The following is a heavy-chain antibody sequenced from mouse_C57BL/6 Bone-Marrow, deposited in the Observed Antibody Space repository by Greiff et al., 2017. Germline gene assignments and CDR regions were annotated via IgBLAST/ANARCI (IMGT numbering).Heavy chain of an antibody. CDR1: GFTFSDFY. Sequence: EVQLVESGGGLVQSGRSLRLSCATSGFTFSDFYMEWVRQAPGKGLEWIAASRNKANDYTTEYSASVKGRFIVSRDTSQSILYLQMNAMRAEDTAIYYCARDYYYGSRHWYFYVWGTGTTVTVSS. CDR3: ARDYYYGSRHWYFYV. D-gene: IGHD1-1*01. V-gene: IGHV7-1*01. J-gene: IGHJ1*03. CDR2: SRNKANDYTT.